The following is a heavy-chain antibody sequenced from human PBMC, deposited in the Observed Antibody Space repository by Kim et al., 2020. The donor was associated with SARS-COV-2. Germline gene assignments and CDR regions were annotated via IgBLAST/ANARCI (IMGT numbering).Heavy chain of an antibody. CDR3: ARAGDVVVAATQYYYYYYMDV. D-gene: IGHD2-15*01. CDR1: GFTFSSYS. CDR2: ISSSSSTI. J-gene: IGHJ6*03. V-gene: IGHV3-48*02. Sequence: GGSLRLSCAASGFTFSSYSMNWVRQAPGKGLEWVSYISSSSSTIYYADSVKGRFTISRDNAKNSLYLQMNSLRDEDTAVYYCARAGDVVVAATQYYYYYYMDVWGKGTTVTVSS.